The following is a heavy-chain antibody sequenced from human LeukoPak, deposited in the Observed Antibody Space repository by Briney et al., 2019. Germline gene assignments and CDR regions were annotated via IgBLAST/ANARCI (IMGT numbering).Heavy chain of an antibody. Sequence: GGSLRLSCAASVFIFSTYGMYSVCQALGKGLECVSFIRQDGIIKNYADSVKGRSTISRDNSKNTLYLQLNSLRPEDTAVYYCAKGGRSRHWWEHLDCWGLGTLVTVSS. CDR1: VFIFSTYG. D-gene: IGHD1-26*01. CDR2: IRQDGIIK. V-gene: IGHV3-30*02. CDR3: AKGGRSRHWWEHLDC. J-gene: IGHJ4*02.